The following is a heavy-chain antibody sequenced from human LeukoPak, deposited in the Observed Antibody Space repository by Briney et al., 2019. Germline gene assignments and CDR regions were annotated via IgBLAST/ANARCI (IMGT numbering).Heavy chain of an antibody. CDR3: ARLYSSSWYKAFDI. D-gene: IGHD6-13*01. Sequence: SETLSLTCTVSGGSIRSSSYYWGWIRQPPGKGLEWIGSIYYSGSTYYNASLKSRGTISVDTSKNQFSLKLNSVTTADTAVYYCARLYSSSWYKAFDIWGQGTMVTVSS. V-gene: IGHV4-39*07. CDR2: IYYSGST. CDR1: GGSIRSSSYY. J-gene: IGHJ3*02.